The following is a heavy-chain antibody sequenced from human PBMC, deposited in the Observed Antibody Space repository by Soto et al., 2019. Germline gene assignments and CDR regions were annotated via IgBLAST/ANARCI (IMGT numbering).Heavy chain of an antibody. CDR1: GGYIRSYY. CDR3: ARSHDYSNYYFDF. V-gene: IGHV4-59*01. J-gene: IGHJ4*02. CDR2: IYYSGST. D-gene: IGHD4-4*01. Sequence: SETLSLTCTVSGGYIRSYYWSWIRQPPGKGLERIGNIYYSGSTNYNPSLKSRVTISGDTSKNQFSLKLSSVTAADTAVYYCARSHDYSNYYFDFWGQGTLVTVSS.